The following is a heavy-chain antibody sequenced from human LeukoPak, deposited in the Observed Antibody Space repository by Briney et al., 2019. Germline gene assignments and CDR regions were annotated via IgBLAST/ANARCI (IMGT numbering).Heavy chain of an antibody. CDR2: INHSGST. Sequence: SETLSLTCAVSGGSFSGFYWTWIRQPPGKGLEWIGEINHSGSTDYNPPLKSRVTISVDTSKNHFSLKLSSVTAADTAVFYCATSWLPYAFDIWGQGTMVTVSS. D-gene: IGHD3-22*01. CDR3: ATSWLPYAFDI. CDR1: GGSFSGFY. J-gene: IGHJ3*02. V-gene: IGHV4-34*01.